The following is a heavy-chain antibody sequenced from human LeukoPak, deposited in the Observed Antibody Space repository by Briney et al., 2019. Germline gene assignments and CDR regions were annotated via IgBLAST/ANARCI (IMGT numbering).Heavy chain of an antibody. CDR1: GFIFKKYW. D-gene: IGHD4-17*01. CDR2: IKQDGSEK. J-gene: IGHJ4*02. V-gene: IGHV3-7*01. CDR3: ASWPDDYGDYPLGI. Sequence: PGGSLRLSCAASGFIFKKYWMNWVRQVPGKGLEWVTNIKQDGSEKYYVDSVTGRFTISRDNAKNSLYLQMNSLRAEDTAVYYCASWPDDYGDYPLGIWGQGTLVTVSS.